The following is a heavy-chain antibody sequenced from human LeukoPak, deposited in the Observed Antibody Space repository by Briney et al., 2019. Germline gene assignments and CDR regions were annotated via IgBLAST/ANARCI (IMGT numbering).Heavy chain of an antibody. CDR1: GFTFISYA. D-gene: IGHD6-25*01. Sequence: GGSLRLSCTASGFTFISYAMSWVRQAPGKGLEWVSSIGESGDTSYYADSVKGRFTISRDNSKNTLYLQMNSLRAEDTAVYYCAGLGMIAAVPYWGQGTLVTVSS. V-gene: IGHV3-23*01. J-gene: IGHJ4*02. CDR3: AGLGMIAAVPY. CDR2: IGESGDTS.